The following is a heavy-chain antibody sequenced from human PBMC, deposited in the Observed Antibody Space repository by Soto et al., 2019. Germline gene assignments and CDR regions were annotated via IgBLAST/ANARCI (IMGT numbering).Heavy chain of an antibody. Sequence: PSETLSLTCTVSGGSISSYYWSWIRQPPVKGLEWIGYIYYSGSTNYNPSLKSRVTMSLDTSKNQFSLKLSSVTPADTAVYYCARRYGPSFDYWGQGTLVTVSS. J-gene: IGHJ4*02. V-gene: IGHV4-59*01. D-gene: IGHD4-17*01. CDR1: GGSISSYY. CDR3: ARRYGPSFDY. CDR2: IYYSGST.